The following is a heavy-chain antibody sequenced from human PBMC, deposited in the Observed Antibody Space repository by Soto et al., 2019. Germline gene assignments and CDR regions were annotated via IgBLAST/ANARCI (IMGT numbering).Heavy chain of an antibody. CDR1: GFTFKSYG. CDR2: ISNDGNRK. CDR3: AKDRRQLSALDM. V-gene: IGHV3-30*18. D-gene: IGHD6-6*01. J-gene: IGHJ3*02. Sequence: RALRLSCAASGFTFKSYGMHWVRQAPGRGLEWVTVISNDGNRKYYGESVKGRFSVSRDNDKDTLYLQMNGLRPEDTGVYYCAKDRRQLSALDMWGQGTTVTVSS.